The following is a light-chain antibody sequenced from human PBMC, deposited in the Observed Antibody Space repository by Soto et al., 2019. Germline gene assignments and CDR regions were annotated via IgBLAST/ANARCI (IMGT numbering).Light chain of an antibody. J-gene: IGKJ2*01. CDR3: HEYHSIPFT. Sequence: DIVMTQSPDSLAVSLGERATINCKSSQSVLYSSDNKNYLAWYQQKPGQPPKLLIYWASTRESGVPDRFSGSGSGTDFTLTISSLQAEDVAVYYCHEYHSIPFTFGQGTKLEIK. CDR2: WAS. CDR1: QSVLYSSDNKNY. V-gene: IGKV4-1*01.